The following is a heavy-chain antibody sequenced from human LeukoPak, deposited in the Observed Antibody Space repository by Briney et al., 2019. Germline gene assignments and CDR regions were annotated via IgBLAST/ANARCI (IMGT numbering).Heavy chain of an antibody. J-gene: IGHJ6*02. CDR2: INHSGST. CDR1: GGSFSGYY. Sequence: SETLSLTCAVYGGSFSGYYWSWIRQPPGKGLEWIGEINHSGSTNYNPSLKSRVTISVDTSKNQFSLKLSSVTAADTAVYYCARERGDHPCYYGMDVWGQGTTVTVSS. V-gene: IGHV4-34*01. D-gene: IGHD3-10*01. CDR3: ARERGDHPCYYGMDV.